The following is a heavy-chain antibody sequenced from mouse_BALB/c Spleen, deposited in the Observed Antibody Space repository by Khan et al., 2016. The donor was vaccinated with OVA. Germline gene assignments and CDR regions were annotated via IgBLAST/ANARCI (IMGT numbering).Heavy chain of an antibody. Sequence: VQLQESGAELVRPGVSVRISCKGSGYTFTDFTMHWVKQSHAVSLEWIGVISTYYGDATYNQKFKDKATMTVDRSSSTAYMELARLTSEDSAIXYCTRGGGGNRFAYWGQGTLVTVSA. CDR1: GYTFTDFT. J-gene: IGHJ3*01. CDR2: ISTYYGDA. CDR3: TRGGGGNRFAY. V-gene: IGHV1S137*01.